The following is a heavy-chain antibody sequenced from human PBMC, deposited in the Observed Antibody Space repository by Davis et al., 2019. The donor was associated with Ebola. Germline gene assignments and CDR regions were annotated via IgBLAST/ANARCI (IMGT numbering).Heavy chain of an antibody. CDR3: AKGVDIVVVPAAPEHYYYYGMDV. CDR2: ISGSGGST. Sequence: GESLKISCAASGFTFSSYSMNWVRQAPGKGLEWVSAISGSGGSTYYADSVKGRFTISRDNSKNTLYLQMNSLRAEDTAVYYCAKGVDIVVVPAAPEHYYYYGMDVWGQGTTVTVSS. CDR1: GFTFSSYS. V-gene: IGHV3-23*01. D-gene: IGHD2-2*01. J-gene: IGHJ6*02.